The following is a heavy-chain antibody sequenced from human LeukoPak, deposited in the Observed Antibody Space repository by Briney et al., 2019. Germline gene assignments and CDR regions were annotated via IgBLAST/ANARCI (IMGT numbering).Heavy chain of an antibody. Sequence: GGSLRLSCAASGFTFSTYSMNWVRQAPGKGLELVSSISSSSSYIYYPDSVKGRFTISRDNAKNSLYLQMSSLRAEDTAVYYCARAFDTVLRGLIAYWGQGTLVTVSS. CDR3: ARAFDTVLRGLIAY. V-gene: IGHV3-21*01. D-gene: IGHD3-10*01. CDR2: ISSSSSYI. J-gene: IGHJ4*02. CDR1: GFTFSTYS.